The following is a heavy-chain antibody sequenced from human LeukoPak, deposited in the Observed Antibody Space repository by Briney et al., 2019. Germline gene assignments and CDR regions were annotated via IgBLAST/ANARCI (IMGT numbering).Heavy chain of an antibody. V-gene: IGHV3-48*03. CDR2: ISSSGSTI. D-gene: IGHD2-15*01. CDR3: ASLKPLGYCSGGSCYLP. CDR1: GFTFSSYE. Sequence: GGSLRLSCAASGFTFSSYEMNWVRQAPGKGLEWVSYISSSGSTIYYADSVKGRFTISTDNAKNSLYLQMNSLRAEDTAVYYCASLKPLGYCSGGSCYLPWGQGTLVTVSS. J-gene: IGHJ5*02.